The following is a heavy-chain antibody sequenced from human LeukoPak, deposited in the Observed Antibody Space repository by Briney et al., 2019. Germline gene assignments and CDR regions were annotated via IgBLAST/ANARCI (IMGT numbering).Heavy chain of an antibody. V-gene: IGHV4-34*01. Sequence: SETLSLTCAVYGGSFSGYYWSWIRQPPGKGLEWIGEINHSGSTNYNPSLKSRVTISVDTSKNQFSLKLSSVTAADTAVYYCARRRRNSGWYSRGYYFDYWGQGTLVTVSS. CDR2: INHSGST. D-gene: IGHD6-19*01. CDR1: GGSFSGYY. CDR3: ARRRRNSGWYSRGYYFDY. J-gene: IGHJ4*02.